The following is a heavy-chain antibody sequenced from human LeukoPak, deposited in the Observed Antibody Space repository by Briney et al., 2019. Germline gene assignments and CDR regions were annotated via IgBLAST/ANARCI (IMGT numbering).Heavy chain of an antibody. J-gene: IGHJ4*02. D-gene: IGHD5-12*01. V-gene: IGHV4-39*07. CDR1: GGSISSSSYY. Sequence: PSETLSLTCTVSGGSISSSSYYWGWIRQPPGKGLEWIGSIYYSGSTYYNPSLKSRVTISVDTSKNQFSLKLSSVTAADTAVYYCARVLVATIFDYWGQGTLVTVSP. CDR3: ARVLVATIFDY. CDR2: IYYSGST.